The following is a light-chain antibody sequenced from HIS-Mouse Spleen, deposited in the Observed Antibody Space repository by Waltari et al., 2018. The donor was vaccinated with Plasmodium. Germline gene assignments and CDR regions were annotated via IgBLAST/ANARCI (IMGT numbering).Light chain of an antibody. Sequence: QPVLTQPPSSSASPGESARLTCTLPSDINVCSYHITWYQQTPGSPPRYLLYYYSDSDKGQGSGVPSRFSGSKDASANTGILLISGLQSEDEADYYCMIWPSNASGVFGGGTKLTVL. J-gene: IGLJ3*02. CDR3: MIWPSNASGV. CDR1: SDINVCSYH. V-gene: IGLV5-37*01. CDR2: YYSDSDK.